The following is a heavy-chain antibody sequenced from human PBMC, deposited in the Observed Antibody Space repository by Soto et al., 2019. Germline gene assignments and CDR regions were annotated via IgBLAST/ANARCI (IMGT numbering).Heavy chain of an antibody. Sequence: QVQLQQWGAGLLKPSETLSLTCAVYGGSFSGYYWSWIRQPPGKGLEWIGEINHSGSTNYNPSLKSRVTISVDTSKNQFSLKLSSVTAADTAVYYCARGPVRYCSGGSCYSSYFQHWGQGTLVTVSS. V-gene: IGHV4-34*01. CDR2: INHSGST. CDR1: GGSFSGYY. J-gene: IGHJ1*01. CDR3: ARGPVRYCSGGSCYSSYFQH. D-gene: IGHD2-15*01.